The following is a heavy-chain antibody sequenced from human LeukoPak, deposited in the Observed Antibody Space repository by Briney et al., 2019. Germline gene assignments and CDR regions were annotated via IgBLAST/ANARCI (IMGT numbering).Heavy chain of an antibody. V-gene: IGHV1-69*04. CDR2: IIPILGIA. J-gene: IGHJ6*02. CDR3: ARDLTTVVTIYGMDV. CDR1: GGTFSSYA. Sequence: SVKVFCKASGGTFSSYAISWVRQAPGQGLEWMGRIIPILGIANYAQKFQGRVTITADKSTSTAYMELSSLRSEDTAVYYCARDLTTVVTIYGMDVWGQGTTVTVSS. D-gene: IGHD4-17*01.